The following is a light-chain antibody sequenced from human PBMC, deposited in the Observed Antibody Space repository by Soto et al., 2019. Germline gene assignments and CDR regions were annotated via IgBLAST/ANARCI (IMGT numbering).Light chain of an antibody. CDR3: SSYTSSSTV. CDR2: DVS. CDR1: SSDVGGYNY. V-gene: IGLV2-14*01. Sequence: QSVLTQPASLSGSPGQSITISCTGTSSDVGGYNYVSWYQQHPGKAPKLMIYDVSNRPSGVSIRFSGSKSGNTASLTISGLQAEDEADYYCSSYTSSSTVFGTGTKVTVL. J-gene: IGLJ1*01.